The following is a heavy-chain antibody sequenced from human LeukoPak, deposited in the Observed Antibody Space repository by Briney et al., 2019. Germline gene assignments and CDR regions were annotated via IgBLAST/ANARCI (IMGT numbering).Heavy chain of an antibody. CDR1: GYIFTNYD. CDR2: MNPSSGDT. CDR3: ARGPRISAPDWFDP. D-gene: IGHD6-13*01. Sequence: ASVKVSCKAYGYIFTNYDIHWLRQATGQGLEWMGWMNPSSGDTVFAQKFQDRVTVTRLTSINTAYMDLRSLTSEDTAIYYCARGPRISAPDWFDPWGQGTLVTVSS. J-gene: IGHJ5*02. V-gene: IGHV1-8*01.